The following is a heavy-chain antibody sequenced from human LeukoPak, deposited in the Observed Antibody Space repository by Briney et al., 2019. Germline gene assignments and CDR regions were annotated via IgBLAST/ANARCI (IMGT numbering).Heavy chain of an antibody. Sequence: GRSLRLSCAASGFTFTTYDMHWVRQAPGKGLEWVAVIWFDGSNKYYADSVKGRFTISRDNSKNTLYLQMNSLRAEDTAVYYCARAGPWALDIWGQGTMVTVSS. CDR3: ARAGPWALDI. J-gene: IGHJ3*02. CDR1: GFTFTTYD. V-gene: IGHV3-33*01. CDR2: IWFDGSNK.